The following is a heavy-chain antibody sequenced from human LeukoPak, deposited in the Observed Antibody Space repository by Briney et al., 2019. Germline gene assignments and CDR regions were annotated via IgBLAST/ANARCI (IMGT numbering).Heavy chain of an antibody. D-gene: IGHD4-11*01. CDR2: ISYDGSNK. V-gene: IGHV3-30*03. CDR3: SRTADSSDYLPRYYMGV. Sequence: GGSLRLSCAASGFTFNTYGMHWVRQAPGKGLEWLALISYDGSNKYYVDSVKGRFTISRDRAKNSLDLQLSSLRVEDSAVYYCSRTADSSDYLPRYYMGVWGKGTTVTVS. CDR1: GFTFNTYG. J-gene: IGHJ6*03.